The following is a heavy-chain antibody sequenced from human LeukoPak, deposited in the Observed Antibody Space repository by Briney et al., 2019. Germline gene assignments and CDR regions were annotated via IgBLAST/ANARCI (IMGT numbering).Heavy chain of an antibody. Sequence: SETLSLTCAVYGGSFSGYYWSWIRQPPGKGLEWIGEINHSESTNYNPSLKSRVTISVDTSKNQFSLKLSSVTAADTAVYYCARSCRGTYYYYGMDVWGQGTTVTVSS. CDR2: INHSEST. V-gene: IGHV4-34*01. CDR1: GGSFSGYY. D-gene: IGHD2-15*01. CDR3: ARSCRGTYYYYGMDV. J-gene: IGHJ6*02.